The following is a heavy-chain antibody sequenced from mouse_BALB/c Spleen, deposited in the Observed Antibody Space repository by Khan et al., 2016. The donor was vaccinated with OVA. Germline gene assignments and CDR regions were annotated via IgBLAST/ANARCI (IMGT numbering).Heavy chain of an antibody. CDR3: ASETARALHAMDY. V-gene: IGHV14-1*02. D-gene: IGHD3-2*01. Sequence: VRLQQSGAELVRPGALVKLSCKVSGFNIKDYYMHWVKQRPEQGLEWIGWIDPENGNTIYDSKVQGKARITADTSTNTGYLPLSILTSEDTAVYNCASETARALHAMDYWGQGTSVTVSS. CDR1: GFNIKDYY. J-gene: IGHJ4*01. CDR2: IDPENGNT.